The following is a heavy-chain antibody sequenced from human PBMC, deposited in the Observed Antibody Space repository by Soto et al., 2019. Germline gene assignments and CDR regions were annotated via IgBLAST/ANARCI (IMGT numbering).Heavy chain of an antibody. Sequence: EVQLVESGGGLVQPGGSLRLSCAASGFTFNTYWMHWVRQAPGKGLVWVSRANSDGSSTTYADSVKGRFTISRDNARNTLYLQMNSLRAEDTAVYYCTRVVSFGSAEYSYSYGMDVWGQGTTVTFSS. V-gene: IGHV3-74*03. J-gene: IGHJ6*02. CDR1: GFTFNTYW. CDR3: TRVVSFGSAEYSYSYGMDV. CDR2: ANSDGSST. D-gene: IGHD1-26*01.